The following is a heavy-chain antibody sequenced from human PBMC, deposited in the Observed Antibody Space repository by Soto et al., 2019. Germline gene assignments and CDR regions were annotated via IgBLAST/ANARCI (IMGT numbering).Heavy chain of an antibody. V-gene: IGHV4-4*02. J-gene: IGHJ3*02. CDR2: ISHTGTT. CDR1: GGSITSSIW. CDR3: AKPRTAGDSFEI. Sequence: QVQLQESGPGLVKPSGTLSLTCAISGGSITSSIWWSWVRQPPGKGLEWIGEISHTGTTNYNPSLKGRVTISGDTSKSHFSLNLTSVGDADTAVYYCAKPRTAGDSFEIWGQGTLVTVSS. D-gene: IGHD2-21*02.